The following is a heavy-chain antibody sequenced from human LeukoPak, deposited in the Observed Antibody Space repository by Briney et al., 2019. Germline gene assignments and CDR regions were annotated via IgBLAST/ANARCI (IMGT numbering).Heavy chain of an antibody. J-gene: IGHJ4*02. CDR2: IYYSGST. D-gene: IGHD2-2*01. Sequence: SETLSLTCTVSGVSISSSSYYWGWIRQPPGKGLEWIGSIYYSGSTYYNPSLKSRVTISVDTSKNQFSLKLSSVTAADTAVYYCARRQGYCSSTSCPFDYWGQGTLVTVSS. CDR3: ARRQGYCSSTSCPFDY. V-gene: IGHV4-39*01. CDR1: GVSISSSSYY.